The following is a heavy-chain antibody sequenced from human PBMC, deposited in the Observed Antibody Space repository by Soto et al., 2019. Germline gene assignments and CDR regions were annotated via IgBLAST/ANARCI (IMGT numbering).Heavy chain of an antibody. Sequence: TSETLSLTCTVSGVSISSYYWSWIRQPPGKGLEWIGYIYYSGSTNYNPSLKSRVTISVDTSKNQFSLKMSSVTAADTAVYYCARLATRYYFDYWGQGTLVTVSS. J-gene: IGHJ4*02. CDR3: ARLATRYYFDY. CDR1: GVSISSYY. V-gene: IGHV4-59*01. CDR2: IYYSGST. D-gene: IGHD1-1*01.